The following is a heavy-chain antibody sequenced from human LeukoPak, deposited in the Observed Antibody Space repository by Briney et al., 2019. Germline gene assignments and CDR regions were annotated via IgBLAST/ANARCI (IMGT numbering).Heavy chain of an antibody. CDR2: MNPNSGNT. D-gene: IGHD2-15*01. Sequence: GASVRVSCKASGYTFTSYDINWVRQATGQGLEWMGWMNPNSGNTGYAQRFQGRVTITRNTSISTAYMELSSLRSEDTAVYYCARGIVDWLDPWGQGTLVTVSS. J-gene: IGHJ5*01. CDR1: GYTFTSYD. CDR3: ARGIVDWLDP. V-gene: IGHV1-8*03.